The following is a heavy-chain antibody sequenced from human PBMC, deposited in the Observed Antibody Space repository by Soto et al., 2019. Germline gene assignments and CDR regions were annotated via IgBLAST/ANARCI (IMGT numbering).Heavy chain of an antibody. D-gene: IGHD3-10*01. CDR3: ARDNGRFGELPAPYYYYGMDV. CDR1: GFTFSSYG. Sequence: GGSLRLSCAASGFTFSSYGMHWVRQAPGKGLEWVAVIWYDGSNKYYADSVKGRFTISRVNSKNTLYLQMNSLRAEDTAVYYCARDNGRFGELPAPYYYYGMDVWGQGTTVTVSS. J-gene: IGHJ6*02. V-gene: IGHV3-33*01. CDR2: IWYDGSNK.